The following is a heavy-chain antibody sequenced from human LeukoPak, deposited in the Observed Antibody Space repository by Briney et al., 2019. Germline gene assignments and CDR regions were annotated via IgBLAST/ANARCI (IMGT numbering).Heavy chain of an antibody. J-gene: IGHJ6*03. D-gene: IGHD6-6*01. CDR2: INWNGGST. V-gene: IGHV3-20*04. CDR1: GFTFDDYG. Sequence: GGSLRLSCAASGFTFDDYGMSWVRQAPGKGLEWVSGINWNGGSTGYADSVKGRSTISRDNAKNSLYLQMNSLRAEDTALYYCARVLAARPYYYYYMDVWGKGTTVTVSS. CDR3: ARVLAARPYYYYYMDV.